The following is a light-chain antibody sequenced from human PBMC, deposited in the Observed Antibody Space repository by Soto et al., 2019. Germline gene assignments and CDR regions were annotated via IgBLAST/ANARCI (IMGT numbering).Light chain of an antibody. J-gene: IGLJ1*01. CDR1: SXDVGGYNY. V-gene: IGLV2-11*01. CDR3: CSYAGTYSYV. Sequence: QSVLTQPHSVSGSPGQSVTISCTGTSXDVGGYNYVSWYQQHPGKAPKLMIYDVTRRPSGVPDRFSGSKSGNTASLTISGLQAEDEAAYYCCSYAGTYSYVFGTGTRSPS. CDR2: DVT.